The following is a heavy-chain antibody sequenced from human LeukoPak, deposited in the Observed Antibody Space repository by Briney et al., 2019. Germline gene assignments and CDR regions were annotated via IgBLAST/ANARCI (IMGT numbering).Heavy chain of an antibody. Sequence: ASETLSLTCTVSGGSISSYYWSWIRQPPGKGLEWIGFIYYTGNTNYNPSLKSRLTISVDTSNNQFSLKVSSVTAADTAVYYCVRSKSGTYSWFDPWGQGTLVTVSS. CDR3: VRSKSGTYSWFDP. CDR1: GGSISSYY. D-gene: IGHD4-11*01. V-gene: IGHV4-59*01. J-gene: IGHJ5*02. CDR2: IYYTGNT.